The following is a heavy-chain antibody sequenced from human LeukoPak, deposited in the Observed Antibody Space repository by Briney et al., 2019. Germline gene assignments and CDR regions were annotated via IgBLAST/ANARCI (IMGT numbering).Heavy chain of an antibody. D-gene: IGHD4-17*01. CDR3: AMQVGIYGDYNNWFDP. V-gene: IGHV4-59*08. CDR2: VDYSGST. Sequence: SETLSLTCPVSAAPLNNYYWNWVRQPPGKEPECIGHVDYSGSTRYNPSLKSRATISLHSSKNQFSLRLTSVTAADMAVYYCAMQVGIYGDYNNWFDPWGQGARVTVSS. CDR1: AAPLNNYY. J-gene: IGHJ5*02.